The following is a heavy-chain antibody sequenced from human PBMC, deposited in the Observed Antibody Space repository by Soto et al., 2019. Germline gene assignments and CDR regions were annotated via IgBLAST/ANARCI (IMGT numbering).Heavy chain of an antibody. CDR3: ARALGYCSGGSCYFNWFDP. J-gene: IGHJ5*02. V-gene: IGHV1-69*06. CDR2: IIPIFGTA. D-gene: IGHD2-15*01. Sequence: QVQLVQSGAEVKKPGSSVKVSCKASGGTFSSYAISWVRQAPGQGLEWMGGIIPIFGTANYAQKFQGRVTITEDKSTSTAYMEMSSLRYEDTAVYYCARALGYCSGGSCYFNWFDPWCQGTLVTDSS. CDR1: GGTFSSYA.